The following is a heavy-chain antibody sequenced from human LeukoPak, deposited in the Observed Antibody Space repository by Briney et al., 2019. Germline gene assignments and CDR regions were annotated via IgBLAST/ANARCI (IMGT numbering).Heavy chain of an antibody. D-gene: IGHD3-10*01. CDR1: GGSINSYY. CDR3: ARIGIKYGTSGWWFDP. CDR2: IYYSGST. Sequence: SETLSLTCTVSGGSINSYYWSWIRQPPGKGLEWIGYIYYSGSTNYNPSLKSRVTISVDTSKNQFSLKLSSVTAADTAVYYCARIGIKYGTSGWWFDPWGQGTLVTVSS. J-gene: IGHJ5*02. V-gene: IGHV4-59*01.